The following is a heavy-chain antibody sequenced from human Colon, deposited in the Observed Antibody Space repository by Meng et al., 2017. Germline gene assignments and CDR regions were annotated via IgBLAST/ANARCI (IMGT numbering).Heavy chain of an antibody. Sequence: QVQLQQWGAGLLKPSETLSLTCAVYGGSSSNNYWSWIRQPPGKGLEWIGEVTQTESTNYNPSLESRVTISVDMSQNQFSLKLSSVTAADTAVYFCARGQDHAKTGYWGQGTLVTVSS. D-gene: IGHD1-14*01. J-gene: IGHJ4*02. V-gene: IGHV4-34*02. CDR1: GGSSSNNY. CDR3: ARGQDHAKTGY. CDR2: VTQTEST.